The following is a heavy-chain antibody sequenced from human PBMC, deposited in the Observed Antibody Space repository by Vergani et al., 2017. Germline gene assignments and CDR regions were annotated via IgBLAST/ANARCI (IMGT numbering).Heavy chain of an antibody. D-gene: IGHD3-22*01. CDR1: GFTFSSYA. CDR3: ARDGGGYYYDSSGYFDFDY. V-gene: IGHV3-23*01. CDR2: ISGSGGST. J-gene: IGHJ4*02. Sequence: EVQLLESGGGLVQPGGSLRLSCAASGFTFSSYAMSWVRQAPGQGLEWVSAISGSGGSTYYADSVKGRFTISRDNSKNTLYLQMNSLRAEGTAVYYCARDGGGYYYDSSGYFDFDYWGQGTLVTVSS.